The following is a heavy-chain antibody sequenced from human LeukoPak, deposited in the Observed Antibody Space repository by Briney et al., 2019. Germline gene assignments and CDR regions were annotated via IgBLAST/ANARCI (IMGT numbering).Heavy chain of an antibody. Sequence: GGSLRLSCAASGFTFSSYWMNWVRQAPGKGLMWVSRIASDGSSTTYADSVKGRFSISRDNAKNTLYLQMNSLRVEDTAVYYCARGRPHGNDYWGQGTLVTVSS. V-gene: IGHV3-74*01. CDR2: IASDGSST. CDR3: ARGRPHGNDY. J-gene: IGHJ4*02. D-gene: IGHD4-23*01. CDR1: GFTFSSYW.